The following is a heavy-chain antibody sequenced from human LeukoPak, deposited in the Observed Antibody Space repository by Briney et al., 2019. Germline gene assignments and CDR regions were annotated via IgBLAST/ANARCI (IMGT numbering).Heavy chain of an antibody. V-gene: IGHV3-30*18. Sequence: GGSLRLSCAASGFTFSSSAMSWVRQAPGKGLEWVAVISNGGSNKYYVDSVKGRFTISRDNSKNTLYLQMNSLRAEDTAVYYCAKRTVTHDAFDIWGQGTMVTVSS. CDR3: AKRTVTHDAFDI. D-gene: IGHD4-17*01. CDR2: ISNGGSNK. CDR1: GFTFSSSA. J-gene: IGHJ3*02.